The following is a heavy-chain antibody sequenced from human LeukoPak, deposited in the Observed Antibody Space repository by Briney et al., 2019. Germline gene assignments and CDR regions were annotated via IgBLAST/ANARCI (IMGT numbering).Heavy chain of an antibody. Sequence: SETLSLTCTVSGYSISSGYYWGWIRQPPGKGLEWIGSIYHSGSAYYNPSLKSRVTISVDTSKNQFSLKLSSVTAADTAVYYCARVVRPYCSGGSCYLNWFDPWGQGTLVTVSS. D-gene: IGHD2-15*01. J-gene: IGHJ5*02. CDR3: ARVVRPYCSGGSCYLNWFDP. CDR1: GYSISSGYY. CDR2: IYHSGSA. V-gene: IGHV4-38-2*02.